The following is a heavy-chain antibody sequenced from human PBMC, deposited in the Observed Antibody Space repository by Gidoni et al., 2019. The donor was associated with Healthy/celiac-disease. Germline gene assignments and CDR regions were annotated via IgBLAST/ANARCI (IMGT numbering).Heavy chain of an antibody. CDR1: GFTFSSYI. V-gene: IGHV3-48*04. Sequence: EVQLVESGGGLVQPGGSLRLSCAASGFTFSSYIMNWVRQAPGKGLEWVSYISSSSSTIYYADSVKGRFTISRDNAKNSLYLQMNSLRAEDTAVYYCGLGVADFDYWGQGTLVTVSS. CDR2: ISSSSSTI. CDR3: GLGVADFDY. D-gene: IGHD6-19*01. J-gene: IGHJ4*02.